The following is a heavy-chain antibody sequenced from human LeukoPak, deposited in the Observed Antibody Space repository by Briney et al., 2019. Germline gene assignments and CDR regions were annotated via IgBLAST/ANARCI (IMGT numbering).Heavy chain of an antibody. CDR3: ARGERITMVRGLTVSRFDY. V-gene: IGHV1-69*04. Sequence: PPASVKVSCKASGGTFSSYAISWVRQAPGQGLEWMGRIIPILGIANYAQKFQGRVTITADKSTSTAYMELSSLRSEDTAVYYCARGERITMVRGLTVSRFDYWGQGTLVTVSS. J-gene: IGHJ4*02. D-gene: IGHD3-10*01. CDR2: IIPILGIA. CDR1: GGTFSSYA.